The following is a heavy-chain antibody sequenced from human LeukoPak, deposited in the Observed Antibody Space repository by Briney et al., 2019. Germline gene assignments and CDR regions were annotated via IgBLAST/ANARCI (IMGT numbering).Heavy chain of an antibody. J-gene: IGHJ4*02. V-gene: IGHV3-48*01. CDR2: ISSSGSTI. CDR1: GFIFSSYS. CDR3: ARVPRLGYYDFWSGYYRGPFDY. Sequence: GGSLRLSCAASGFIFSSYSMNWVRQAPGKGLEWVSYISSSGSTIYYADSVKGRFTISRDNAKNSLYLQMNSLRAEDTAVYYCARVPRLGYYDFWSGYYRGPFDYWGQGTLVTVSS. D-gene: IGHD3-3*01.